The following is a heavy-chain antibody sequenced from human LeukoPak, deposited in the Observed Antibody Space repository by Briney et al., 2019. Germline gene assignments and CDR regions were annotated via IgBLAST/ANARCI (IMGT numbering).Heavy chain of an antibody. V-gene: IGHV1-2*02. CDR2: IDPNSGRT. D-gene: IGHD3-9*01. J-gene: IGHJ4*02. Sequence: ASVKVSCKTSGYSFNDYYLHWVRQAPGPGLGWMGWIDPNSGRTHYAPKFQGRVTLTTDTSITTAYMELSSLISGDTALYYCARDSSDILTGYYHFWGQGTLVTVSS. CDR3: ARDSSDILTGYYHF. CDR1: GYSFNDYY.